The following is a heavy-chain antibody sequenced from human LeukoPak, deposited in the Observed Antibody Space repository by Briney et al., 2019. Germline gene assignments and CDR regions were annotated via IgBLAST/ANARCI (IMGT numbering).Heavy chain of an antibody. Sequence: SETLSLTCTVSGGSISSSSYYWGWIRQPPGKGLEWIGSIYYSGSTYYNPPLKSRVTISVDTSKNQFSLKLSSVTAADTAVYYCASLRPPSNYMDVWGKGTTVTVSS. CDR3: ASLRPPSNYMDV. V-gene: IGHV4-39*07. CDR2: IYYSGST. J-gene: IGHJ6*03. CDR1: GGSISSSSYY.